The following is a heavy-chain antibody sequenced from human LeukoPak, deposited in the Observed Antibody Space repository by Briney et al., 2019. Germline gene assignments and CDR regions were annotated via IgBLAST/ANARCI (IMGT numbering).Heavy chain of an antibody. CDR1: GFTFTNYW. CDR2: IKQDGREK. V-gene: IGHV3-7*01. D-gene: IGHD2-21*01. Sequence: GGSLRLSCAASGFTFTNYWMGWVRQAPGKGLEWVANIKQDGREKYYVDSVKGRFTISRDNAKDSLYLQMNSLRVEDTALYYCARLYLDSSLFDFRGQGTLVTVSS. J-gene: IGHJ4*02. CDR3: ARLYLDSSLFDF.